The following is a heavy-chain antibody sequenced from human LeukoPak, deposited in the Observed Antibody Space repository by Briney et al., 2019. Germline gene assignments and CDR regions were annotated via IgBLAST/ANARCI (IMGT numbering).Heavy chain of an antibody. V-gene: IGHV1-8*01. CDR2: MNPNSGNT. CDR1: GYTFTSYD. Sequence: ASVKVSCKASGYTFTSYDINWVRQATGQGLEWMGWMNPNSGNTGYAQKFQGRVTMTRNTSISTAYMELSSLRSEDTAVYYCARGIRVCSSTSCQYYFDYWGQGTLVTVSS. CDR3: ARGIRVCSSTSCQYYFDY. J-gene: IGHJ4*02. D-gene: IGHD2-2*01.